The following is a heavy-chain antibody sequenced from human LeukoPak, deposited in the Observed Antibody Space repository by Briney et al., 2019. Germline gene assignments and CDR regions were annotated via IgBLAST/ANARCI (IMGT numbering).Heavy chain of an antibody. J-gene: IGHJ4*02. V-gene: IGHV4-34*01. D-gene: IGHD3-3*01. CDR3: ARSVNDFWGGYHHYFDY. Sequence: SETLSLTCAVYGGSFSGYYWSWIRQPPGKGLEWIGEINHSGSTNYNPSLKSRVTISVDKSKNQFSLKLSSVTAADTAVYYCARSVNDFWGGYHHYFDYWGQGTLVTVSS. CDR1: GGSFSGYY. CDR2: INHSGST.